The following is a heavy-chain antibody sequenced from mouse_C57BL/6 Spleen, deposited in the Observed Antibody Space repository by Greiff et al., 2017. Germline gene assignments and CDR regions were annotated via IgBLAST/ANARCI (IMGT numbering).Heavy chain of an antibody. CDR2: ISSGSSTI. Sequence: EVKLVESGGGLVKPGGSLKLSCAASGFTFSDYGMHWVRQAPEKGLEWVAYISSGSSTIYYADTVKGRFTLSRDNAKNTLYLQVTSLRSEDTAMYYCAKTAQAEIACWGQGTLVTVSA. CDR3: AKTAQAEIAC. D-gene: IGHD3-2*02. J-gene: IGHJ3*01. V-gene: IGHV5-17*01. CDR1: GFTFSDYG.